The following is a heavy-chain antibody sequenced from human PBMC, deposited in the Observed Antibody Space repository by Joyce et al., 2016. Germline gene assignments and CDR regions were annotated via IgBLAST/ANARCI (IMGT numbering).Heavy chain of an antibody. D-gene: IGHD3-10*01. CDR2: IDSNSGRP. J-gene: IGHJ6*03. CDR3: ARVPVGQRVVGFIHSQHNHYMDV. Sequence: QVHLVQSGPEVKKPGASVIVSCKASGYSFSEYGISWGRQAPGQGLGWMGWIDSNSGRPTNPQEFQDRVTMTADTHMERAYLELKGVGPDDTATYYCARVPVGQRVVGFIHSQHNHYMDVWGTGTSVIVSS. CDR1: GYSFSEYG. V-gene: IGHV1-18*01.